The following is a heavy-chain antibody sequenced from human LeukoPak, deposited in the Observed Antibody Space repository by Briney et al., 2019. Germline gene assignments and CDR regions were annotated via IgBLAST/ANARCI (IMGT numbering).Heavy chain of an antibody. CDR1: GASVSSGGNY. CDR2: FYYSGTT. Sequence: PETPCLTCTVSGASVSSGGNYWSWIRQSPGKGLEWIGSFYYSGTTDYNPSLKGRVTMSIDRSKNQFSLNLNSVTAADTAVYYCARDTRKTWFYYWGQGTLLTVPS. D-gene: IGHD3-22*01. J-gene: IGHJ4*02. V-gene: IGHV4-61*08. CDR3: ARDTRKTWFYY.